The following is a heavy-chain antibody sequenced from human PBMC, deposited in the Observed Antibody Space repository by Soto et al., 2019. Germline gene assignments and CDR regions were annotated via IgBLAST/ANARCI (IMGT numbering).Heavy chain of an antibody. CDR1: GFTFSDHY. CDR2: IRNKANSYTT. V-gene: IGHV3-72*01. Sequence: PGGSLRLSCGASGFTFSDHYMDWVHQAPGKGLEWVGRIRNKANSYTTEYAASVKGRFTISRDDSKNTLLLQMNSLKTEDKAVYYCTFWSLNDHAPEAID. CDR3: TFWSLNDHAPEAID. D-gene: IGHD3-3*01. J-gene: IGHJ4*01.